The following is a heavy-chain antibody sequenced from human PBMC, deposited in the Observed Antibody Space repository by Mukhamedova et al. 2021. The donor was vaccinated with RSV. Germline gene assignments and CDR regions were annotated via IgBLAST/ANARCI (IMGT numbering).Heavy chain of an antibody. D-gene: IGHD2-21*01. Sequence: GPGKGLEWASVIFNSGNTYYADSVKGRFTISRDDSKNTVYLQMTGLTPEDTGVYFCVRDAASAIFYFDFWGQGTLVTVSS. CDR2: IFNSGNT. V-gene: IGHV3-66*03. J-gene: IGHJ4*02. CDR3: VRDAASAIFYFDF.